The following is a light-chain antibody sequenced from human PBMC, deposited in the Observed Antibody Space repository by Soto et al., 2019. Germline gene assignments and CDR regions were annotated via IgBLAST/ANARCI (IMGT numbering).Light chain of an antibody. CDR2: GAS. J-gene: IGKJ5*01. Sequence: EIVLTQSPGTLSSSPVERATLSFRASQSVSSNLAWYQQKPGQAPRLLIYGASTRATGIPARFSGSGSGTEFTLTISSLQSEDFAVYYCQQYNNWPPITFGQGTRLEIK. CDR3: QQYNNWPPIT. V-gene: IGKV3-15*01. CDR1: QSVSSN.